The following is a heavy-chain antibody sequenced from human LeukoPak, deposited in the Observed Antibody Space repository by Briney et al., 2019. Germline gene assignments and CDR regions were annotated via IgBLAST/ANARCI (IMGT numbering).Heavy chain of an antibody. CDR1: GYTLSELS. CDR3: ATDIFTYCGGDCYTY. CDR2: FDPEDDET. J-gene: IGHJ4*02. D-gene: IGHD2-21*02. V-gene: IGHV1-24*01. Sequence: ASVKVSCKVSGYTLSELSMHWVRQTPGNGLEWMGGFDPEDDETIYAQEFQGRLTMTEDTSTDTAYMELSGLRSEDTAVYYCATDIFTYCGGDCYTYWGQGTLVTVSS.